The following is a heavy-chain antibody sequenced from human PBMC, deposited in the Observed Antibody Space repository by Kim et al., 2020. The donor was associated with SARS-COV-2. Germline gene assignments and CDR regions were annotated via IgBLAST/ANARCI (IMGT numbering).Heavy chain of an antibody. V-gene: IGHV4-30-4*01. D-gene: IGHD3-16*01. CDR1: GGSISSGDYY. Sequence: SETLSLTCTVSGGSISSGDYYWSWIRQPPGKGLEWIGYIYYSGSTYYNPSLKSRVTISVDTSKNQFSLKLSSVTAADTAVYYCARRPTLWVENWFDPWGQGTLVTVSS. J-gene: IGHJ5*02. CDR3: ARRPTLWVENWFDP. CDR2: IYYSGST.